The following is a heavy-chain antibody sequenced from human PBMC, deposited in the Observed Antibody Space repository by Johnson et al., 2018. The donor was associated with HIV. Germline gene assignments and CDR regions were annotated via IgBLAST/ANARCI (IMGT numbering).Heavy chain of an antibody. CDR1: GFTFTSYW. V-gene: IGHV3-48*04. Sequence: VQLVESGGGLVQPGGSLRLSCAASGFTFTSYWMSWVRQAPGKGLEWVSYISSSGSTIYYTDSVRGRFTISRDNAKNSLYLQMNSLRAEDTAVYYCAREMNAGNDAFDIWGQGTMVTVSS. CDR2: ISSSGSTI. CDR3: AREMNAGNDAFDI. J-gene: IGHJ3*02.